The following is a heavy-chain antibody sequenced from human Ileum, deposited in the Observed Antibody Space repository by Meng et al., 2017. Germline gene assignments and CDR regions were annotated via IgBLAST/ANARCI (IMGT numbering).Heavy chain of an antibody. CDR3: TGGSGGSAPCDY. CDR2: SISKASSYPT. Sequence: VQLVVSGGTLFQPGGSLRLSCVVSGSTFSDHLMDWVRQAPGEGLEWIGLSISKASSYPTEYAASVRGRFTVSRDESKNLFYLQMNNLRTADTVVYYCTGGSGGSAPCDYWGQGTLVTVSS. V-gene: IGHV3-72*01. J-gene: IGHJ4*02. CDR1: GSTFSDHL. D-gene: IGHD2-15*01.